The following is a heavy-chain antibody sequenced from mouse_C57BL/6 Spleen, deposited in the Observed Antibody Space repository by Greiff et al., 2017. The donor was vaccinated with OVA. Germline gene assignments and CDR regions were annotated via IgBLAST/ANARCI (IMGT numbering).Heavy chain of an antibody. CDR1: GYTFTSYW. J-gene: IGHJ1*03. Sequence: VQLQQPGAELVKPGASVKLSCKASGYTFTSYWMHWVKQRPGRGLEWIGRIDPNSGGTKYNEKFKSKATLTVEKSSSTAYMQLSILTSEASAVYECARPGGLAWYFDVWGTGTTVTVSS. V-gene: IGHV1-72*01. D-gene: IGHD4-1*01. CDR2: IDPNSGGT. CDR3: ARPGGLAWYFDV.